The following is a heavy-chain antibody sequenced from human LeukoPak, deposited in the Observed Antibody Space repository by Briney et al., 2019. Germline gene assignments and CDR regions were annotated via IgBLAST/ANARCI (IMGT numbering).Heavy chain of an antibody. D-gene: IGHD3-22*01. Sequence: KPSETLSLTCTVSGGSISSYYWSWIRQPPGKGLEWIGYIYYSGSTNYNPSLKSRVTISVDTSKNQFSLKLSSVTAADTAVYYCARAPLDSSGYYYNYWGQGTLVTVSS. CDR3: ARAPLDSSGYYYNY. CDR2: IYYSGST. CDR1: GGSISSYY. V-gene: IGHV4-59*01. J-gene: IGHJ4*02.